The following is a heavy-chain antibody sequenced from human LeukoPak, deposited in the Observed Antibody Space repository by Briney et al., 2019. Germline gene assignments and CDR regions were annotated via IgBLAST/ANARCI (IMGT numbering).Heavy chain of an antibody. CDR3: ARDIYRGKGALDI. CDR2: FYSGGST. D-gene: IGHD1-26*01. CDR1: GLSVSANY. Sequence: GGSLRLSCAASGLSVSANYMSWVRQAPGKGLEWVSSFYSGGSTYYAGSVKGRFTISRDNSKNTLYLQMNSLRAEDTAVYYCARDIYRGKGALDIWGQGTMVTVSS. J-gene: IGHJ3*02. V-gene: IGHV3-53*01.